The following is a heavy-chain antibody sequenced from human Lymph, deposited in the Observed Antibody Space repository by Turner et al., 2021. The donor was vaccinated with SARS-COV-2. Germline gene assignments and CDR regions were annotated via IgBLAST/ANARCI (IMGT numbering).Heavy chain of an antibody. D-gene: IGHD3-16*01. CDR3: AKSPLGEDYFDY. CDR2: ISGSGART. V-gene: IGHV3-23*01. Sequence: EVQLFESGGDLVQPGGSLRLSCAASGFTFSNYAMSWVRQAPWKWLEWVSDISGSGARTYYADSVKGRFTISRDNSKNTLFLQMNSLRADDTAIYYCAKSPLGEDYFDYWGQGTLVTVSS. J-gene: IGHJ4*02. CDR1: GFTFSNYA.